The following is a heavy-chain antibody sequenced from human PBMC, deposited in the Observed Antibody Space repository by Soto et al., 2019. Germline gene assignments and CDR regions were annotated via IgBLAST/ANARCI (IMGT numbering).Heavy chain of an antibody. V-gene: IGHV3-23*01. CDR3: AKFFVETGGSSGWPWSFHF. J-gene: IGHJ4*02. CDR1: GFTFSSYA. D-gene: IGHD6-25*01. Sequence: EVQLLESGGGLVQPGGSLRLSCAASGFTFSSYAMSWVRQAPGKVLEWVSAISGTGGTTYYADSVKGRFTIARANSMNTLHLQINSLRAEDTAIYYCAKFFVETGGSSGWPWSFHFWGQGTLVTVSS. CDR2: ISGTGGTT.